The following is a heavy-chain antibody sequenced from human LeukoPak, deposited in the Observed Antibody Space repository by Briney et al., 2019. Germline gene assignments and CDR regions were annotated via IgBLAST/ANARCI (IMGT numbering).Heavy chain of an antibody. Sequence: PGGSLRLSCAASGFTFSSYGMNWVRQAPGKGLEWVSCISSYSYIYYADSVKGRFAISRDNAKNSLYLQMNSLRAEDTAVYYCARDLAVAGTGGFDYWGQGTLVTVSS. J-gene: IGHJ4*02. CDR1: GFTFSSYG. CDR2: ISSYSYI. CDR3: ARDLAVAGTGGFDY. D-gene: IGHD6-19*01. V-gene: IGHV3-21*01.